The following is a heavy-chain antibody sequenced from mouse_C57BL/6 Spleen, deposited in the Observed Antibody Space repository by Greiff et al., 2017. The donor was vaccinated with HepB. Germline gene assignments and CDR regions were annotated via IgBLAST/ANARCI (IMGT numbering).Heavy chain of an antibody. J-gene: IGHJ4*01. D-gene: IGHD1-1*01. V-gene: IGHV5-15*01. CDR3: ARHRDYYGSSYGAMDY. CDR2: ISNLAYSI. Sequence: DVKLVESGGGLVQPGGSLKLSCAASGFTFSDYGMAWVRQAPRKGPEWVAFISNLAYSIYYADTVTGRFTISRENAKNTLYLEMSSLRSEDTAMYYCARHRDYYGSSYGAMDYWGQGTSVTVSS. CDR1: GFTFSDYG.